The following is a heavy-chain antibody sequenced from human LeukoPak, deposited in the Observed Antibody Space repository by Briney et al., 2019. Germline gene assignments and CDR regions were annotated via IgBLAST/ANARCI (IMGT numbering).Heavy chain of an antibody. Sequence: PSETLSFTCTVSGGSISSYYWSWIRQPPGKGLEWIGYIYYGGSTIHNPSLKSRVTISVDTSKNQFSLKLSSVTAADTAVYYCARGLTGTGYYFDYWGQGTLVTVSS. J-gene: IGHJ4*02. CDR2: IYYGGST. CDR1: GGSISSYY. CDR3: ARGLTGTGYYFDY. D-gene: IGHD3-10*01. V-gene: IGHV4-59*01.